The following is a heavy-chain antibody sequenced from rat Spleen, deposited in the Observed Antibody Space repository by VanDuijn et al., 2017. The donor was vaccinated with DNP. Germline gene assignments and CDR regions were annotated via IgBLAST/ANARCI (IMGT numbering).Heavy chain of an antibody. CDR1: GFSFSDYD. J-gene: IGHJ2*01. Sequence: EVQLVESGGGLVQPGRSLKLSCVASGFSFSDYDMAWVRQAPTKGLEWVASISATGGSTSYRDSVKGRFTISRDIAKSTLYLQMNSLRAEDMATYYCARGVYYGSSWAFDYWGHGVMVTVSS. CDR3: ARGVYYGSSWAFDY. V-gene: IGHV5-25*01. D-gene: IGHD1-6*01. CDR2: ISATGGST.